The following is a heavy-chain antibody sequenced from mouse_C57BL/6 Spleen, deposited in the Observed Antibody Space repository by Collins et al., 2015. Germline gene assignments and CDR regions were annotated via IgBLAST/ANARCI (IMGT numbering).Heavy chain of an antibody. J-gene: IGHJ3*01. CDR1: GYTFTDYY. CDR2: INPNNGGT. Sequence: EVQLQQSGPELVKPGASVKISCKASGYTFTDYYMNWVKQSHGKSLEWIGDINPNNGGTSYNQKFKGKATLTVDKSSSTAYMELRSLTSEDSAVYYCARDPLYYGSLAYWGQGTLVTVSA. CDR3: ARDPLYYGSLAY. D-gene: IGHD1-1*01. V-gene: IGHV1-26*01.